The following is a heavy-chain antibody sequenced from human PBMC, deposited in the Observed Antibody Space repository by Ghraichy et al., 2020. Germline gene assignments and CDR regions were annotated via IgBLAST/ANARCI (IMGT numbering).Heavy chain of an antibody. CDR3: AGAFDF. V-gene: IGHV3-48*02. CDR1: GFTFSTYN. CDR2: ISGSSSTI. J-gene: IGHJ3*01. Sequence: LSLTCAASGFTFSTYNMNWVRQAPGKGLEWVSYISGSSSTIFYADSVKGRFTISRDNARNSLYLQMNSLRDEDTAVYYCAGAFDFRGQGTMVTVSS.